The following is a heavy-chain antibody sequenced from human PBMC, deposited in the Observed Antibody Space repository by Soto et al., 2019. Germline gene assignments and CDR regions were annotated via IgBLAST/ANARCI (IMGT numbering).Heavy chain of an antibody. CDR3: ARVSGSYYYGMDV. CDR2: IYHSGST. CDR1: GGSISSGDYY. D-gene: IGHD1-26*01. J-gene: IGHJ6*02. V-gene: IGHV4-39*07. Sequence: SETLSLTCTVSGGSISSGDYYWSWIRQPPGKGLEWIGEIYHSGSTNYNPSLKSRVTISLYKSKNQFSLKLSSVTAADTAVYYCARVSGSYYYGMDVWGQGTTVTVSS.